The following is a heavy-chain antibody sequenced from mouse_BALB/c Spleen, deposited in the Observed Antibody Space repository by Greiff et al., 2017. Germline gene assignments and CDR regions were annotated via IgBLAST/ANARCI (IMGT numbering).Heavy chain of an antibody. CDR2: IYPYNGGT. CDR1: GYTFTDYN. Sequence: EVKLVESGPELVKPGASVKISCKASGYTFTDYNMHWVKQSHGKSLEWIGYIYPYNGGTGYNQKFKSKATLTVDNSSSTAYMELRSLTSEDSAVYYCAMLWLRRGAYWGQGTLVTVSA. J-gene: IGHJ3*01. D-gene: IGHD2-2*01. CDR3: AMLWLRRGAY. V-gene: IGHV1S29*02.